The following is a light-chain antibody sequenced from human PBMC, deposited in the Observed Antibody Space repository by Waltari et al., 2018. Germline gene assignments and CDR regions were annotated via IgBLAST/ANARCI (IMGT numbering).Light chain of an antibody. Sequence: AIQMTQSPSSLSASVGDRITITCRASHGIRNDLGWYQQKPGKAPKLLIYAASSLQSGVPSRFSGSGSGTDFTLTISSLQPEDFATYYCLQDYNSPYTFGQGTKLEIK. V-gene: IGKV1-6*01. J-gene: IGKJ2*01. CDR2: AAS. CDR1: HGIRND. CDR3: LQDYNSPYT.